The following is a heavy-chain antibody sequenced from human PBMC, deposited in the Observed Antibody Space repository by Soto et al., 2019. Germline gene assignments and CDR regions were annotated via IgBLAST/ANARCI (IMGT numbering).Heavy chain of an antibody. J-gene: IGHJ6*02. D-gene: IGHD3-3*01. CDR2: VHASGST. CDR1: GGSLSGYS. V-gene: IGHV4-4*08. CDR3: ARDKRLLWSGYDLYGMDV. Sequence: SETLSLTCSVSGGSLSGYSWSWIRQTPGKGLEWAGSVHASGSTYYNPSLKSRVTISVDTSKNQFSLKLSSVTAADTAVYYCARDKRLLWSGYDLYGMDVWGQGTTVTVSS.